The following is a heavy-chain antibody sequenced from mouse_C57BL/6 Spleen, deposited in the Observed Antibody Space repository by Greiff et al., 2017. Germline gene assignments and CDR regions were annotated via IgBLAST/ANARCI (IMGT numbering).Heavy chain of an antibody. V-gene: IGHV5-9-1*02. J-gene: IGHJ4*01. CDR1: GFTFSSYA. Sequence: EVKLMESGEGLVKPGGSLKLSCAASGFTFSSYAMSWVRQTPEKRLEWVAYISSGGDYIYYADTVKGRFTISRDNARNTLYLQMSSLKSEDTAMYYCTRGYDYDDGYAMDCWGQGTSVTVSS. CDR3: TRGYDYDDGYAMDC. CDR2: ISSGGDYI. D-gene: IGHD2-4*01.